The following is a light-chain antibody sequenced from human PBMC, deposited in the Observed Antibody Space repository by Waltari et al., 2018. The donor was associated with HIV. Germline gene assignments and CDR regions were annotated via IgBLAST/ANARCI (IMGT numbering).Light chain of an antibody. J-gene: IGLJ2*01. V-gene: IGLV3-21*01. CDR1: NIGSKS. Sequence: SYVLTQPPSVSVAPGKTARITCGGDNIGSKSVHWYQQRPGQSPSLVMYEDSKRPSGIPERFSGSNSGNTATLTISGTQVTDEADYYCQVCDSSPGTVVFGGGTKLTVL. CDR3: QVCDSSPGTVV. CDR2: EDS.